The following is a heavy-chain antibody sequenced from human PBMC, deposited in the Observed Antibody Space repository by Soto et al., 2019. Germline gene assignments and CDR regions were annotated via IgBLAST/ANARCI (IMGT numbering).Heavy chain of an antibody. CDR2: IDFDGRNS. V-gene: IGHV3-33*01. D-gene: IGHD2-8*02. CDR1: GIRFSSNG. J-gene: IGHJ4*02. Sequence: QLQVVESGGGVFQPGSSPRLSCVTSGIRFSSNGMHWLRQAPGKGLEWVTGIDFDGRNSYYADSVKGRFTISRDDSRITLYLHMNSLRAEDTALYYCAIDLNFWSLELDHRGQGTLVTVSS. CDR3: AIDLNFWSLELDH.